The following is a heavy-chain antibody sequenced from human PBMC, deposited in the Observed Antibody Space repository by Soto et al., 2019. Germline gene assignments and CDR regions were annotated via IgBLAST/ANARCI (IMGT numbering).Heavy chain of an antibody. V-gene: IGHV1-46*01. CDR3: ARVTYGDYNFLDS. D-gene: IGHD4-17*01. J-gene: IGHJ5*01. CDR1: ENTFTNFF. Sequence: QGLLIQSGAEVRRTGATVKISCKASENTFTNFFFHWVRQAPGRSLEWLGMVNPTFGVTKYEQRFQGGLTMTGDTSTSTVFLEVRGLTSNDTALYFCARVTYGDYNFLDSWGHGTLVTVSS. CDR2: VNPTFGVT.